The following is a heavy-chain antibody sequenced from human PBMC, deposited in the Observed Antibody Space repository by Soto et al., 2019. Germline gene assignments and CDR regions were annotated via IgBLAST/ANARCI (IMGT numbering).Heavy chain of an antibody. V-gene: IGHV3-23*01. CDR2: ISGSGGST. D-gene: IGHD3-10*01. CDR1: GFTFSSYA. CDR3: AKGGGYYYGSGNDY. Sequence: EVQLLESGGGLVQPGGSLRLSCAASGFTFSSYAMSWVRQAPGKGLEWVSAISGSGGSTYYADSVKGRFTISRDNSKNTLYLQMNSLRAEDRAVYYCAKGGGYYYGSGNDYWGQGTLVTVSS. J-gene: IGHJ4*02.